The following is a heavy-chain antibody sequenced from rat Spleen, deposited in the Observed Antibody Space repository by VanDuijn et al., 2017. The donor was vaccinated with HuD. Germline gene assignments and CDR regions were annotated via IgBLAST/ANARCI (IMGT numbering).Heavy chain of an antibody. CDR3: ARQDPDGTYYY. CDR2: ISISGDET. V-gene: IGHV5-25*01. CDR1: GFTFSNYY. J-gene: IGHJ2*01. D-gene: IGHD1-12*02. Sequence: EVQLVESGGGLVQPGRSMKLSCAASGFTFSNYYMAWVRQAPTTGLEWVASISISGDETYNRDAVKGRFTISRDNAKSTLYLQMDSLRSEDTATYYCARQDPDGTYYYWGQGVMVTVSS.